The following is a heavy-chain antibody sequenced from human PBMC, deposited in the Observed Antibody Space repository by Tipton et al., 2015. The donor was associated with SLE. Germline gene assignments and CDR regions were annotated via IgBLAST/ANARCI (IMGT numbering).Heavy chain of an antibody. D-gene: IGHD3-3*01. J-gene: IGHJ3*02. V-gene: IGHV4-39*07. CDR3: ARGTTIFEVHIPDGFDI. CDR2: MFYGGRT. Sequence: TLSLTCTVSGGSISGSSYYWGWIRQSPGKGLEWIGNMFYGGRTYYNPSLKSRVTISVDTSKDQFSLNLSSVTAADTAVYYCARGTTIFEVHIPDGFDIWGQGTTVTVSS. CDR1: GGSISGSSYY.